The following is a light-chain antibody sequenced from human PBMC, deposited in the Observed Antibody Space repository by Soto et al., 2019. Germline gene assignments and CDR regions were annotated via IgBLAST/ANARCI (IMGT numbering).Light chain of an antibody. CDR1: QSVSSNY. J-gene: IGKJ1*01. V-gene: IGKV3-20*01. CDR3: QQYGSSPST. Sequence: EIVLTQSPAILSVSPGERATLSCRASQSVSSNYITWYQQKPGQAPRRLIFGASSRATGIPDRFSGSGSGTDFTLTISRLEPEDFAVYYCQQYGSSPSTFGQGTKV. CDR2: GAS.